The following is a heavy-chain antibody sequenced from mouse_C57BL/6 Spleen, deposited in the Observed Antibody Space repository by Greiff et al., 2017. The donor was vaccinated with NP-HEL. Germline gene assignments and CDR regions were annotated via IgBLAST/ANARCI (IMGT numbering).Heavy chain of an antibody. CDR2: INPNNGGT. D-gene: IGHD2-2*01. V-gene: IGHV1-26*01. Sequence: EVQLQQSGPELVKPGASVKISCKASGYTFTDYYMNWVKQSHGKSLEWIGDINPNNGGTSYNQKFKGKATLTVDKSSSTAYMELRSLTSEDSAVYYCARGWLQVYWGKGTTLTVSA. CDR1: GYTFTDYY. CDR3: ARGWLQVY. J-gene: IGHJ2*01.